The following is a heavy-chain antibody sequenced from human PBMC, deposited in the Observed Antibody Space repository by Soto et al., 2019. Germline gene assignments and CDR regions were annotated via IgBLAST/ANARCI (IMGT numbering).Heavy chain of an antibody. V-gene: IGHV1-3*01. CDR3: ARDVGGWNYVYLNWFDP. D-gene: IGHD1-7*01. CDR2: INAGNGNT. J-gene: IGHJ5*02. CDR1: GYTFTSYA. Sequence: ASVKVSCKASGYTFTSYAMHWVRQAPGQRLEWMGWINAGNGNTKYSQKFQGRVTITRDTSASTAYMELSSLRSEDTAVYYYARDVGGWNYVYLNWFDPWGQGTLVTVSS.